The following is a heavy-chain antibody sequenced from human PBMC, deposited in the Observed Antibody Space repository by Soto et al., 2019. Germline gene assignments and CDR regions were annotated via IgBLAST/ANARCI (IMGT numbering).Heavy chain of an antibody. CDR1: GFTFSDYY. J-gene: IGHJ5*02. Sequence: GGSLRLSCAASGFTFSDYYMSWIRQAPGKGLEWVSYISSSGSTIYYADSVKGRFTISRDNAKNSLYLQMNSLRAEDTAVYYCARETKAAAAPRGYNWFDPWGQGTLVTVSS. CDR3: ARETKAAAAPRGYNWFDP. D-gene: IGHD6-13*01. V-gene: IGHV3-11*01. CDR2: ISSSGSTI.